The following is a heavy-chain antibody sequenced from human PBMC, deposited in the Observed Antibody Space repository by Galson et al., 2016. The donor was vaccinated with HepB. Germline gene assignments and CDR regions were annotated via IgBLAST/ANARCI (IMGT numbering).Heavy chain of an antibody. CDR2: VSFDGNNK. Sequence: SLRLSCAASGLTFSSYGMHWVRQAPGKGLEWVAVVSFDGNNKYYADSVKGRFTISRDNSRSSLYLQSNSLRPEDTAVYYCAKDPYDSSGYNYGIISPPDYWGQGTLVTVSS. V-gene: IGHV3-30*18. J-gene: IGHJ4*02. CDR3: AKDPYDSSGYNYGIISPPDY. D-gene: IGHD3-22*01. CDR1: GLTFSSYG.